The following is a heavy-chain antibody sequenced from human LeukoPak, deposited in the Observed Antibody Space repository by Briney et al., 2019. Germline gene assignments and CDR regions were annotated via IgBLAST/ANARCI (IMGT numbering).Heavy chain of an antibody. Sequence: PGGSLRLSCAASGLIFSKYWMTWVRQAPGKGLEWVSVIYSGGSTYYADSVKGRFTISRDNSKNTLYLQMNSLRAEDTAVYYCARARVPAAMTYYYYYMDVWGKGTTVTISS. J-gene: IGHJ6*03. CDR1: GLIFSKYW. D-gene: IGHD2-2*01. CDR3: ARARVPAAMTYYYYYMDV. CDR2: IYSGGST. V-gene: IGHV3-66*01.